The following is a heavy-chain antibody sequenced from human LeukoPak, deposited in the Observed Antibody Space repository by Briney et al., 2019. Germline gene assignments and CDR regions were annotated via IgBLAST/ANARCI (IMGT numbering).Heavy chain of an antibody. J-gene: IGHJ4*02. V-gene: IGHV1-69*06. CDR3: ARESNGRWFGELLPGHFDY. D-gene: IGHD3-10*01. CDR1: GGTFSSYA. CDR2: IIPIFGTA. Sequence: GASVKVSCKASGGTFSSYAISWVRQAPGQGLEWMGGIIPIFGTANYAQKFQGRVTITADKSTSTAYMELSSLRSEDTAVYYCARESNGRWFGELLPGHFDYWGQGTLVTVSS.